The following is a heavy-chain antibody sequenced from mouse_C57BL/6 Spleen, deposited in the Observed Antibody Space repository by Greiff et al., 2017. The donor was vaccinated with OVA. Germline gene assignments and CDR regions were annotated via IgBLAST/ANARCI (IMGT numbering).Heavy chain of an antibody. V-gene: IGHV1-85*01. Sequence: QVQLQQSGPELVKPGASVKLSCKASGYTFTSYDINWVKQRPGQGLEWIGWIYPRDGSTKYNEKFKGKATLTVDTSSSTAYMELHSLTSEDSAVYFCARGDWEGWFAYWGQGTLVTVSA. CDR1: GYTFTSYD. CDR3: ARGDWEGWFAY. D-gene: IGHD4-1*01. J-gene: IGHJ3*01. CDR2: IYPRDGST.